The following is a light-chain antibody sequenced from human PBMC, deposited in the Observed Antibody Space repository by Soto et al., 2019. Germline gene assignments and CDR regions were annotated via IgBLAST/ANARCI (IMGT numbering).Light chain of an antibody. Sequence: DIQMTQSPSTLSASVGDRVSITCRASQSVGNWLAWYQHKPGKAPNLLIYKASRLESGVPSRFSGSASGTEFTLTISSLQPDDFATYYCQQYHSFPYTVGQGPKLEI. J-gene: IGKJ2*01. CDR2: KAS. CDR1: QSVGNW. V-gene: IGKV1-5*03. CDR3: QQYHSFPYT.